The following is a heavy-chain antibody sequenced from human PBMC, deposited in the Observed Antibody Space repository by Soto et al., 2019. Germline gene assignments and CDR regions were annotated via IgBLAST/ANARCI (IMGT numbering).Heavy chain of an antibody. CDR1: GVSVSNIY. D-gene: IGHD7-27*01. V-gene: IGHV3-53*01. Sequence: GGSLRLSCAASGVSVSNIYMTWVRQAPGKGLEWVSLLFDTGNTYYADSVKGRFTIPRDNSKNTLYLQMNSLRAEDTALYYCATVSTGDDAFDLWGQGTMVTVSS. CDR2: LFDTGNT. J-gene: IGHJ3*01. CDR3: ATVSTGDDAFDL.